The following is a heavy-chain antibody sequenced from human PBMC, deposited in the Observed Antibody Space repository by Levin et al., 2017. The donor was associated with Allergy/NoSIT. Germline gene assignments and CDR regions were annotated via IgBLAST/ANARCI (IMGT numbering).Heavy chain of an antibody. Sequence: ASVKVSCKASGYTFTNFGINWVRQAPGQGLEWMGWISAHNGNTNFAQKFQGRVTMTTDTSTSKAYLELRSLRSDDTAVYYCAAFISLVRGVPKSYFDYWGQGTLVTVSS. D-gene: IGHD3-10*01. CDR1: GYTFTNFG. V-gene: IGHV1-18*01. J-gene: IGHJ4*02. CDR3: AAFISLVRGVPKSYFDY. CDR2: ISAHNGNT.